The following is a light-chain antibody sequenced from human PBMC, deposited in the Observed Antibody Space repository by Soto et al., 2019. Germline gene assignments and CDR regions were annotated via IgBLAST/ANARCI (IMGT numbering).Light chain of an antibody. Sequence: IQLTQSPSSLSASVGDRVTITCRASQGISSYLAWYQQKPGKAPKLLIYAASTLQSGVPSRFRGSGSGTDFTLTSSSLQAEYFASYYCQQLNNYPYSFGQGTKLEIK. CDR3: QQLNNYPYS. J-gene: IGKJ2*01. V-gene: IGKV1-9*01. CDR1: QGISSY. CDR2: AAS.